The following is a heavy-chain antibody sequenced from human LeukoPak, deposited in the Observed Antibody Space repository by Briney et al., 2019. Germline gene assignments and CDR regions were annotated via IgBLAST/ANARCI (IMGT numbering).Heavy chain of an antibody. Sequence: PSETLSLTCTVSGGSISSYYWSWIRQPPGKGLEWIGYIYYSGSTNYNPSLKSRVTISVDTSKNQFSLKLSSVTAADTAVYYCARDSDDSSGHNWFDPWGQGTLVTVSS. CDR2: IYYSGST. V-gene: IGHV4-59*01. CDR3: ARDSDDSSGHNWFDP. CDR1: GGSISSYY. J-gene: IGHJ5*02. D-gene: IGHD3-22*01.